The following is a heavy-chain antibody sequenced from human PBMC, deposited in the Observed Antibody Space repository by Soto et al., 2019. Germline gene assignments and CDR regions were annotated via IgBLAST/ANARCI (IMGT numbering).Heavy chain of an antibody. CDR3: ARIGGTIFGVVIIRAYFDY. V-gene: IGHV4-34*01. Sequence: SETLSLTCAVSGGSFSGYYWSWIRQPPGKGLEWIGEINHSGSTNYNPSLKSRVTISVDTSKNQFSLKLSSVTAADTAVYYCARIGGTIFGVVIIRAYFDYWGQGTLVTVS. CDR2: INHSGST. J-gene: IGHJ4*02. D-gene: IGHD3-3*01. CDR1: GGSFSGYY.